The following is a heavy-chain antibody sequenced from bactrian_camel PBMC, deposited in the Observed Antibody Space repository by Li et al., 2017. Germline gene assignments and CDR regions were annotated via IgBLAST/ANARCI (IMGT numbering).Heavy chain of an antibody. V-gene: IGHV3S55*01. CDR3: AARSVGWCPLFEHWLGKRAFTPGGYFAN. CDR2: IAPDGSR. J-gene: IGHJ6*01. Sequence: HVQLVESGGGAVQTGGSLRLTCTAVGLTFEGGNQGWYRETPGNEFELVSSIAPDGSRWYADSVQGRFTISRNGLPERLSLQMTRLKAEDTAMYYCAARSVGWCPLFEHWLGKRAFTPGGYFANWGQGTQVTVS. D-gene: IGHD1*01. CDR1: GLTFEGGN.